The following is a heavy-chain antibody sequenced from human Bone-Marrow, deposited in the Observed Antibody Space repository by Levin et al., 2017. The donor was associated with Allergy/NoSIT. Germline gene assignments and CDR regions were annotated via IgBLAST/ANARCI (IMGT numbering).Heavy chain of an antibody. J-gene: IGHJ4*02. Sequence: LGESLKISCKGSGYSFTSYWIGWVRQMPGKGLEWMGIIYPGDSDTRYSPSFQGQVTISADKSISTAYLQWSSLKASDTAMYYCARQTDHCSSTSCLKYYFDYWGQGTLVTVSS. CDR1: GYSFTSYW. V-gene: IGHV5-51*01. CDR3: ARQTDHCSSTSCLKYYFDY. CDR2: IYPGDSDT. D-gene: IGHD2-2*01.